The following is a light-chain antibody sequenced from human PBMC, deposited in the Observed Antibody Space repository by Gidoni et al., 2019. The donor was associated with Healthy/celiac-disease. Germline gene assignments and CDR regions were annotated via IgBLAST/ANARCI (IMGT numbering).Light chain of an antibody. J-gene: IGLJ2*01. CDR2: GNS. CDR1: SSNIGAGYD. CDR3: QSYDSSLSGSGV. Sequence: QSVMTQTASVPGAPGQRVTISCTGSSSNIGAGYDVHWYQQLPGTAPKLLIYGNSNRPSGVPDRFSVSKSGTSASLAITGLQAEDEADYYCQSYDSSLSGSGVFGGGTKLTVL. V-gene: IGLV1-40*01.